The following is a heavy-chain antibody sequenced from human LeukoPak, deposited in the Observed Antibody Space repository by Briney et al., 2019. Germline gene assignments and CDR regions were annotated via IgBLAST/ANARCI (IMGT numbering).Heavy chain of an antibody. CDR2: MNPNSGNT. D-gene: IGHD2-2*01. CDR3: ARGQYCSSTSCYFLKLFSPPYYYYGMDV. J-gene: IGHJ6*02. V-gene: IGHV1-8*01. CDR1: GYTFTSYD. Sequence: EASVKVSYKASGYTFTSYDINWVRQATGQGLEWMGWMNPNSGNTGYAQKFQGRVTMTRNTSISTAYMELSSLRSEDTAVYYCARGQYCSSTSCYFLKLFSPPYYYYGMDVWGQGTTVTVSS.